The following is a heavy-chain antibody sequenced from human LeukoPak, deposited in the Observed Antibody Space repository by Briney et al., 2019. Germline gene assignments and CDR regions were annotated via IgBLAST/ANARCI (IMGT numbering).Heavy chain of an antibody. J-gene: IGHJ4*02. CDR3: AKAGWYGGDFDY. D-gene: IGHD6-19*01. CDR2: ISDSGGST. Sequence: GGSLRLSCAASGLTFSSYAMSWVRQAPGKGLEWVSGISDSGGSTHYADSVKGRFTISRDNSKYMLYLQMNSLRAEDTAVYYCAKAGWYGGDFDYWGQGTLVTVSS. CDR1: GLTFSSYA. V-gene: IGHV3-23*01.